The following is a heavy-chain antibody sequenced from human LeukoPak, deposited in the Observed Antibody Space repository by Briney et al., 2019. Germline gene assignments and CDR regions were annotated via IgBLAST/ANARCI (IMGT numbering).Heavy chain of an antibody. Sequence: GGSLRLSCAASGFTFSSYAMSWVRQAPGKGLEWVTFIRFDGSNKYYADSVKGRFTISRDNSKNTLYLQINNLRAEDTAVYYCAKPRYSGSYYFDYWGQGTLVTVSS. CDR2: IRFDGSNK. D-gene: IGHD1-26*01. V-gene: IGHV3-30*02. CDR1: GFTFSSYA. J-gene: IGHJ4*02. CDR3: AKPRYSGSYYFDY.